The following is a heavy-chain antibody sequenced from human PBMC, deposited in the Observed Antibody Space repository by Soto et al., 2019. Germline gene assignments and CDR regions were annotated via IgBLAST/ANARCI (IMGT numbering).Heavy chain of an antibody. V-gene: IGHV3-23*01. CDR2: ISGSGGST. D-gene: IGHD2-15*01. Sequence: EVQLLESGGGLVQPGGSLRLSCAASGFTFSSYAMSWVRQAPGKGLEWVSAISGSGGSTYYADSVKGRFTISRDNSKNTLYLQMNSLRVEDTAVYYCAKAKGGGLYCSGGSCYFYWGQGTLVTVSS. CDR3: AKAKGGGLYCSGGSCYFY. J-gene: IGHJ4*02. CDR1: GFTFSSYA.